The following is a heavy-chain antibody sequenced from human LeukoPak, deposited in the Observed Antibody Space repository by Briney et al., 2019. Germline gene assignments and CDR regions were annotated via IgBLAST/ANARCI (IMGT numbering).Heavy chain of an antibody. CDR2: ISGSSSYI. Sequence: PGGSLRLSCAASGFTFSSYSMNWVRQAPGKGLEWVSSISGSSSYIYYTDSVKGRFTISRDNAKNSLYLQMNSLRAEDTAVYYCARVLYYYDSSGQGAFDYWGQGTLVTVSS. CDR1: GFTFSSYS. V-gene: IGHV3-21*01. J-gene: IGHJ4*02. CDR3: ARVLYYYDSSGQGAFDY. D-gene: IGHD3-22*01.